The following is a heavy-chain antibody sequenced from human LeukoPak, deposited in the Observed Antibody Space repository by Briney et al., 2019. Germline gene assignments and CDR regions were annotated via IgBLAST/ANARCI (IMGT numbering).Heavy chain of an antibody. V-gene: IGHV4-34*01. D-gene: IGHD2-15*01. CDR1: GGSFSDYS. CDR2: INHSGST. J-gene: IGHJ5*02. CDR3: ARHGVATWFDP. Sequence: SETLSLACAVYGGSFSDYSWSWLRQPPGKGLEWIWEINHSGSTNYNPSLKSRVIMSVDTSKNQFSVKLTSVTAADTAVYYCARHGVATWFDPWGQGTLVTVSS.